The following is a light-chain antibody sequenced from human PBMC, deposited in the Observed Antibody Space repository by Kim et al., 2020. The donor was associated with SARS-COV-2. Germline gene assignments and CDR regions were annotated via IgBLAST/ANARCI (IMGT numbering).Light chain of an antibody. CDR2: WAS. Sequence: RASINCKCSQSVLYRSKNNNYLAWYQQKQGQPAKLPIDWASTRESGVPDGISGSGSGTDYTLTISSLQAEGVAVYYCQQYYSTTYTFGQGSKVE. CDR1: QSVLYRSKNNNY. CDR3: QQYYSTTYT. V-gene: IGKV4-1*01. J-gene: IGKJ2*01.